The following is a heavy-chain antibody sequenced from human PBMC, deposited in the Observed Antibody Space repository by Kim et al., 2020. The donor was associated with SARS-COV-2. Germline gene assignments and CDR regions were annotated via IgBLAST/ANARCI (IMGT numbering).Heavy chain of an antibody. V-gene: IGHV4-4*09. Sequence: TNNNPSPRRRVTIQVDTSKNQFSLKLSSVTAADTAVYYCAGTARGANFDYWGRGALVTVSS. D-gene: IGHD1-26*01. CDR2: T. CDR3: AGTARGANFDY. J-gene: IGHJ4*02.